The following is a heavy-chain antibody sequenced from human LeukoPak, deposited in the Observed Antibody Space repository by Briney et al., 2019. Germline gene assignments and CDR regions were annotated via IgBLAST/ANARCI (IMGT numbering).Heavy chain of an antibody. CDR1: GFTFSSYD. Sequence: GGSLRLSCAASGFTFSSYDMHWVRQAPGKGLEWVAIISYDGSNTYSADSVKGRFTFSRDNSKNTLFLQMNSLRAEDTAIYYCAKGPIPYYDNTGHHLDYWGQGTLVTVSS. J-gene: IGHJ4*02. CDR2: ISYDGSNT. D-gene: IGHD3-22*01. V-gene: IGHV3-30*18. CDR3: AKGPIPYYDNTGHHLDY.